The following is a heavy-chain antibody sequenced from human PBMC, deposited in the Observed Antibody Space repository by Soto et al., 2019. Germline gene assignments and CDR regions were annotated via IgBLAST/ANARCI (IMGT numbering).Heavy chain of an antibody. J-gene: IGHJ6*02. D-gene: IGHD2-2*01. CDR3: ARVTGHCSSTSCYERDYYYYGMDV. CDR2: IIPIFGTA. Sequence: GASVKVSCKASGGTFSSYAISWVRQAPGQGLEWMGGIIPIFGTANYAQKFQGRVTITADESTSTAYMELSSLRSEDTAVYYCARVTGHCSSTSCYERDYYYYGMDVWGQGTTVTVSS. V-gene: IGHV1-69*13. CDR1: GGTFSSYA.